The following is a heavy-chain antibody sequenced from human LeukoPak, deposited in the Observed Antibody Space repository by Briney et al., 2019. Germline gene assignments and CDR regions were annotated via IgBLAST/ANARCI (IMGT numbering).Heavy chain of an antibody. J-gene: IGHJ4*02. CDR3: ARDTNGEITIFGVVSIIIDY. D-gene: IGHD3-3*01. CDR1: GFTFSTYT. V-gene: IGHV3-48*04. Sequence: GGSLRLSCAASGFTFSTYTMNWVRQAPGKGLEWVSYISSSGSTIYYADSVKGRFTISRDNAKNSLYLQMNSLRAEDTAVYYCARDTNGEITIFGVVSIIIDYWGQGTLVTVSS. CDR2: ISSSGSTI.